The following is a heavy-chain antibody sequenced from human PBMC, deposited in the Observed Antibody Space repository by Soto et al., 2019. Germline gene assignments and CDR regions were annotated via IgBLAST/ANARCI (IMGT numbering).Heavy chain of an antibody. CDR3: ARGSTVAAILFDY. D-gene: IGHD2-15*01. Sequence: QVQLQESGPGLVKPSQTLSLTCTVSGDSISSGGYYWSWIRQHPGKGLEWIGYTYYSGSTYYNPSLKSRVIISVDTSKNQFSLKLSSVTAADTAVYYCARGSTVAAILFDYWGQGTLGTVSS. V-gene: IGHV4-31*03. J-gene: IGHJ4*02. CDR1: GDSISSGGYY. CDR2: TYYSGST.